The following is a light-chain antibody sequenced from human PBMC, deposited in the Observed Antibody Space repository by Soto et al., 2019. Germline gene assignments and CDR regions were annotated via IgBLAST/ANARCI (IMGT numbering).Light chain of an antibody. CDR1: QSLLDSDDGNTY. Sequence: VMTQSPLSLPVTPGEPASISCGSSQSLLDSDDGNTYLDWYRQKPGKAPELLIYSASNLQSGVPSRFSGSGSGTDFTLTISSLQPEDFATYYCQQSFSTPTFGQGTRLEIK. V-gene: IGKV2-40*01. J-gene: IGKJ5*01. CDR3: QQSFSTPT. CDR2: SAS.